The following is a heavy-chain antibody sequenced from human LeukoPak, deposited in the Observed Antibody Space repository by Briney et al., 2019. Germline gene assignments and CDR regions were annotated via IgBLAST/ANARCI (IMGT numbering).Heavy chain of an antibody. V-gene: IGHV1-69*05. J-gene: IGHJ3*02. D-gene: IGHD6-19*01. Sequence: GASVKVSCKASGGTFSSYAISWVRQAPGQGLEWMGGIIPIFGTANYAQKFQGRVTMTRDMSTSTVYMELSSLRSEDTAVYYCARDGRQWQLGAFDIWGQGTMVTVSS. CDR3: ARDGRQWQLGAFDI. CDR2: IIPIFGTA. CDR1: GGTFSSYA.